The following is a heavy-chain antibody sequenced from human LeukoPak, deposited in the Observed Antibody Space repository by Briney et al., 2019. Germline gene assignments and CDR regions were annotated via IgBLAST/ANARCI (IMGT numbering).Heavy chain of an antibody. D-gene: IGHD5-18*01. Sequence: PGGSLRLSCAASGFTFSDYYMSWIRQAPGKGLEGGSYISSSGNTIYYADSVKGRFTISRDNAKNSLYLQMNSLRAEDTAVYYCARQERGYSYDYWGQGTLVTVSS. CDR2: ISSSGNTI. CDR1: GFTFSDYY. V-gene: IGHV3-11*01. J-gene: IGHJ4*02. CDR3: ARQERGYSYDY.